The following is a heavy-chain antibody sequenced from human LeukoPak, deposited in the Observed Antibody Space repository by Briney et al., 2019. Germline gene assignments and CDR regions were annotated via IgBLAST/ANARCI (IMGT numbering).Heavy chain of an antibody. V-gene: IGHV3-74*01. D-gene: IGHD1-26*01. CDR3: ASGIVGATSVWYFDL. CDR1: GFTFSSYW. J-gene: IGHJ2*01. CDR2: INTDGSST. Sequence: GGSLRLSCAASGFTFSSYWMHWVRQAPGKGLVWVSRINTDGSSTSYADSVKGRFTISRDNTKNTLYLQMNSLRAEDTAVYYCASGIVGATSVWYFDLWGRGTLVTVSS.